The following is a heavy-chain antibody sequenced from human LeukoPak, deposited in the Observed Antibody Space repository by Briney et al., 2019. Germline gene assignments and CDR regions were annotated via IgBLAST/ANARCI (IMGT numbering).Heavy chain of an antibody. CDR3: ARRGSSGWYLERSGFLDP. CDR1: GGSISSSSYY. Sequence: SETLSLTCTVSGGSISSSSYYWGWIRQPPGKGLEWIGEINHSGSTNYNPSLKSRVTISVDTSKNQFSLKLSSVTAADTAVYYCARRGSSGWYLERSGFLDPWGQGTLVTVSS. CDR2: INHSGST. D-gene: IGHD6-19*01. J-gene: IGHJ5*02. V-gene: IGHV4-39*07.